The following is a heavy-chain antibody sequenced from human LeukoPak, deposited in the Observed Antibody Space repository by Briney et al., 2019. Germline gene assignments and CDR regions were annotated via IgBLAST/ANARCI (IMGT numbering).Heavy chain of an antibody. CDR1: GFTFSSYG. D-gene: IGHD3-22*01. CDR2: ISGSGGST. J-gene: IGHJ4*02. V-gene: IGHV3-23*01. Sequence: GGSLRLSCAASGFTFSSYGMSWVRQAPGKGLEWVSAISGSGGSTYYADSVKGRFTISRDNSKNTLYLQMNSLRAEDTAVYYCAKAFGPGIVVAPRPYYFDYWGQGTLVTVSS. CDR3: AKAFGPGIVVAPRPYYFDY.